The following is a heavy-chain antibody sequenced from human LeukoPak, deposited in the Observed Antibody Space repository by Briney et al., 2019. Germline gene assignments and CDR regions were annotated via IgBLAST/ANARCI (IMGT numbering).Heavy chain of an antibody. CDR2: IYYSGST. D-gene: IGHD3-3*01. J-gene: IGHJ4*02. Sequence: SETLSLTCTVSGGSISSYYWSWIRQPPGKGLEWIGYIYYSGSTNYNPSLKSRVTISVDTSKNQFSLKLSSVTAAETAVYYCARGGAYDFWSGSPFDYWGQGTLVTVSS. CDR3: ARGGAYDFWSGSPFDY. V-gene: IGHV4-59*01. CDR1: GGSISSYY.